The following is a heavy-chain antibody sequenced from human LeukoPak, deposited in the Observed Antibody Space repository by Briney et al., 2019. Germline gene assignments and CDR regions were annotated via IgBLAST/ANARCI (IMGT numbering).Heavy chain of an antibody. V-gene: IGHV3-20*04. CDR3: ARGPLPAAPTFFDY. CDR2: INWNGGTT. Sequence: PGGSLRLSCVASGYTFDDYGMSWVRQAPGKGLEWVSGINWNGGTTGYADSVKGRFTISRDNSKNTLYLQMNSLRAEDTAVYYCARGPLPAAPTFFDYWGQGTLVTVSS. J-gene: IGHJ4*02. D-gene: IGHD2-2*01. CDR1: GYTFDDYG.